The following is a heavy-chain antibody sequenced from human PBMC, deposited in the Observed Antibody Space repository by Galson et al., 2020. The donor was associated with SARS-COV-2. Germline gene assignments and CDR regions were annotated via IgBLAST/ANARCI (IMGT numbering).Heavy chain of an antibody. V-gene: IGHV2-26*01. CDR1: GFSLSNPRLG. Sequence: SGPTLVKPTETLTLTCVVSGFSLSNPRLGVSWIRQPPGKALEWLAHIFSNGEKSYSTSLRRRLTVSKDTSKSQVVLTLANVDPLDTATYYCARTRPTSWESSVGSFDVWGLGTMVTVSS. CDR2: IFSNGEK. J-gene: IGHJ3*01. D-gene: IGHD7-27*01. CDR3: ARTRPTSWESSVGSFDV.